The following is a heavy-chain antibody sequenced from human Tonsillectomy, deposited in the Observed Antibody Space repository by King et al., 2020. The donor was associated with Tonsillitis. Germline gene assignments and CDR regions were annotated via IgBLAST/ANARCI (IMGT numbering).Heavy chain of an antibody. D-gene: IGHD5-18*01. J-gene: IGHJ4*02. CDR3: ATRDTAMVTEYFDY. CDR1: GGTGSFSA. Sequence: QLVQSGAEVKKPGSSGKVSCKASGGTGSFSAINVVRQAPGQGLEWMGGIIPLFVTSNDAQKFQGRVTITADESTSTVYMELNSLRSDDTAVYYCATRDTAMVTEYFDYWGQGTLVTVSS. CDR2: IIPLFVTS. V-gene: IGHV1-69*12.